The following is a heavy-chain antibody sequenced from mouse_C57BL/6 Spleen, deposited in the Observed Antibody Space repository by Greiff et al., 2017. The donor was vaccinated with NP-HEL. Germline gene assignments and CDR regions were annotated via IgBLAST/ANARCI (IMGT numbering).Heavy chain of an antibody. D-gene: IGHD3-3*01. Sequence: QVQLQQPGAELVRPGSSVKLSCKASGYTFTSYWMDWVKQRPGQGLEWIGNIYPSDSETHYNQKFKDKATLTVDKSSSTAYMQLSSLTSEDSAVYYWAKGGEGFDYWGQGTTLTVSS. CDR2: IYPSDSET. J-gene: IGHJ2*01. V-gene: IGHV1-61*01. CDR1: GYTFTSYW. CDR3: AKGGEGFDY.